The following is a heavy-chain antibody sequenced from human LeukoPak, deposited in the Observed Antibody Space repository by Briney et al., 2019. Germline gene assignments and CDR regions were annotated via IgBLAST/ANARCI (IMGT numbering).Heavy chain of an antibody. CDR3: ARDPTQTYYYDSSGYHDAFDI. Sequence: ASVKLSCKASGYTFTGYYMHWVRQAPGQGLEWMGWINPNSGGTNYAQKFQGRVTMTRDTSISTAYMELSRLRSDDTAVYYCARDPTQTYYYDSSGYHDAFDIWGQGTMVTVSS. CDR1: GYTFTGYY. V-gene: IGHV1-2*02. J-gene: IGHJ3*02. CDR2: INPNSGGT. D-gene: IGHD3-22*01.